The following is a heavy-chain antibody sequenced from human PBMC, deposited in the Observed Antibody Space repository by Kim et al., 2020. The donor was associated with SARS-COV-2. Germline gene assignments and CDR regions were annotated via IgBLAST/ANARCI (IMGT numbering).Heavy chain of an antibody. J-gene: IGHJ4*02. CDR2: FDPDSGDV. V-gene: IGHV1-24*01. CDR3: ASPRGITYNDFWSGFYN. Sequence: ASVKVSCKVSGYTLTELAIHWVRQAPGKGLEWMGGFDPDSGDVVLAQKFQGRVTMTEDASAETAYMDVSSLRSEDTAVYYCASPRGITYNDFWSGFYNWGQGTLVTVSS. D-gene: IGHD3-3*01. CDR1: GYTLTELA.